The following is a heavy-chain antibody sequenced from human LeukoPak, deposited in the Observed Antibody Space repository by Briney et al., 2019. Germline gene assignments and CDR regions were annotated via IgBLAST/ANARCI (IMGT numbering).Heavy chain of an antibody. CDR3: ARHPVRGEPGDY. CDR1: GGSISNYY. CDR2: IYYSGST. V-gene: IGHV4-59*08. D-gene: IGHD3-10*01. J-gene: IGHJ4*02. Sequence: PSETLSLTCTVSGGSISNYYWSWIRQPPGKGLECIGYIYYSGSTNYNPSLKSRVTISVDTSKNQFSLKLSSVTAADTAVYYCARHPVRGEPGDYWGQGTLVTVSS.